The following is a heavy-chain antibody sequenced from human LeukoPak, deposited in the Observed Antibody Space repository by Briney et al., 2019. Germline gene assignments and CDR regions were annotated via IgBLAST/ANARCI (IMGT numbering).Heavy chain of an antibody. CDR1: GFSFSSST. V-gene: IGHV3-21*01. CDR3: ASNPGYSSSSPDY. J-gene: IGHJ4*02. Sequence: GGSLRLSCAASGFSFSSSTMNWVRQAPGKGLEWVSSITWTSSYINYADSVKGRFTISRDNSKNTLYLQMNSLRAEDTAVYYCASNPGYSSSSPDYWGQGTLVTVSS. D-gene: IGHD6-6*01. CDR2: ITWTSSYI.